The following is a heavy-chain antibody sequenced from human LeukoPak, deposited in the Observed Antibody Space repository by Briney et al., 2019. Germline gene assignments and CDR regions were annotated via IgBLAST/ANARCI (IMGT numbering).Heavy chain of an antibody. CDR2: IRYDGSNK. CDR1: GFTFSGSG. CDR3: ARDYDFWSGYYSPTRGYFGY. V-gene: IGHV3-30*02. J-gene: IGHJ4*02. Sequence: GGSLRLSCAASGFTFSGSGMHWVRQAPGKGLEWVTFIRYDGSNKYYTDSVKGRFTISRDNSKNTLYLQMDSLRAEDTAVYYSARDYDFWSGYYSPTRGYFGYWGQGTLVTVSS. D-gene: IGHD3-3*01.